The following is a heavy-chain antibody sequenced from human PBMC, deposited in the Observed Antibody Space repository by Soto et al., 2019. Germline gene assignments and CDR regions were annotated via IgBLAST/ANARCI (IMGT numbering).Heavy chain of an antibody. J-gene: IGHJ6*02. CDR3: ARGALLNDYGGLRYYYYYGMDV. CDR2: MNPNSGNT. CDR1: GYTFTSYD. D-gene: IGHD4-17*01. V-gene: IGHV1-8*01. Sequence: GASVKVSCKASGYTFTSYDINWVRQATGQGLEWMGWMNPNSGNTGYAQKFQGRVTMTRNTSISTAYMELSSLRSEDTAVYYCARGALLNDYGGLRYYYYYGMDVWGQGTTGTVSS.